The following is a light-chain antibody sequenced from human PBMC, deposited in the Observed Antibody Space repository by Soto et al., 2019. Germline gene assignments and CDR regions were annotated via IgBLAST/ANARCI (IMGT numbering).Light chain of an antibody. CDR1: QGIGSA. CDR3: IQFNTYPQA. Sequence: AIQLTQSPSSLSASIGDRVTITCRARQGIGSALAWYQQAPGKPPKLLIFDASTLENGVPSRFSGGGSGTDFTLTISSLQPEDFATYYCIQFNTYPQAFGGGTKVEIK. CDR2: DAS. V-gene: IGKV1-13*02. J-gene: IGKJ4*01.